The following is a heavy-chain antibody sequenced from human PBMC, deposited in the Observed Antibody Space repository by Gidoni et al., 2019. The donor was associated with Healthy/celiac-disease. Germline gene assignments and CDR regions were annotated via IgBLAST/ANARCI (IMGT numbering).Heavy chain of an antibody. CDR3: AGLRYNWNDDY. V-gene: IGHV4-34*01. CDR2: INHSGST. D-gene: IGHD1-20*01. Sequence: QVQLQQWGAGLLKPSETLSLNCAVYGGSFSGYYWSWIRQPPGKGLEWIGEINHSGSTNYNPSLKSRVTISVDTSKNQFSLKLSSVTAADTAVYYCAGLRYNWNDDYWGQGTLVTVSS. J-gene: IGHJ4*02. CDR1: GGSFSGYY.